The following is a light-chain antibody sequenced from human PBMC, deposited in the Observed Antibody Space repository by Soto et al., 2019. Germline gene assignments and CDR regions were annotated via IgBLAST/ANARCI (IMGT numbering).Light chain of an antibody. CDR1: QSVSNNY. CDR3: QQYGSSPLT. Sequence: EIVLTQSPGTLSLSPGERATLSCKASQSVSNNYLAWYQQKPGQAPRLLISGASSRATGIPDRFNGSGSGTDFTLTISRLEPEDFAVYYCQQYGSSPLTFGGGTKVEIK. J-gene: IGKJ4*01. V-gene: IGKV3-20*01. CDR2: GAS.